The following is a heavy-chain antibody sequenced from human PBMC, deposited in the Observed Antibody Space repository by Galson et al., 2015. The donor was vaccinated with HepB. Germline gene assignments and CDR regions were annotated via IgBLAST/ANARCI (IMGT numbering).Heavy chain of an antibody. CDR3: AKLGFDSSGSNVLFDH. CDR1: GFFFSSYA. CDR2: ISYDGSNT. J-gene: IGHJ4*02. Sequence: SLRLSCAASGFFFSSYAMHWVRQAPGKGLEWMAFISYDGSNTYYADSVKGRFTISGDNSENTLYLQMNSLRPEDTALYYCAKLGFDSSGSNVLFDHWGQGALVSVSS. V-gene: IGHV3-30*18. D-gene: IGHD6-19*01.